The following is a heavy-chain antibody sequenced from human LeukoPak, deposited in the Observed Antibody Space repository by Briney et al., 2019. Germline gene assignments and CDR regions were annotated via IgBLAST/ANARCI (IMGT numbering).Heavy chain of an antibody. D-gene: IGHD3-9*01. CDR1: GYTFTSYG. V-gene: IGHV1-18*01. Sequence: GASVKVSCKASGYTFTSYGISWVRQAPGQGLEWMGWISAYNGNTNYAQKLQGRVTMTTDTSTSTAYMELRSLRPDDTAVYYCARDGDYDILTGRASNYYMDVWGKGTTVTVSS. J-gene: IGHJ6*03. CDR2: ISAYNGNT. CDR3: ARDGDYDILTGRASNYYMDV.